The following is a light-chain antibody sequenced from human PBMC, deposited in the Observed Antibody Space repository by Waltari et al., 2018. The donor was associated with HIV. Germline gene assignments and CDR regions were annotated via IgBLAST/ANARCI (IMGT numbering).Light chain of an antibody. Sequence: SSELTQDPAVSVALGQTVRITCQGDTLRSYSASWYQQKPGQGPVLVMYDKANRPSGIPDRFSGSSSGNTVSLTITGAQAEDEADYYCHSRDSSGNLWVFGGGTMVTVL. CDR3: HSRDSSGNLWV. CDR2: DKA. CDR1: TLRSYS. J-gene: IGLJ3*02. V-gene: IGLV3-19*01.